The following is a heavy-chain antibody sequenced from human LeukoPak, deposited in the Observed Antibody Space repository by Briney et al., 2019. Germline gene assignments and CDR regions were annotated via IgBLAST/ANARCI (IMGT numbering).Heavy chain of an antibody. Sequence: AGGSLRLSCAASGFTFSSYAMHWVRQAPGKGLEWVAVISYDGSNKYYADSVKGRFTISRDNSKNTLYLQMNSLRAEDTAVYYCARDPQPPEPDVSFPYYYYGMDVWGQGTTVTVSS. CDR1: GFTFSSYA. J-gene: IGHJ6*02. CDR3: ARDPQPPEPDVSFPYYYYGMDV. D-gene: IGHD1-14*01. V-gene: IGHV3-30-3*01. CDR2: ISYDGSNK.